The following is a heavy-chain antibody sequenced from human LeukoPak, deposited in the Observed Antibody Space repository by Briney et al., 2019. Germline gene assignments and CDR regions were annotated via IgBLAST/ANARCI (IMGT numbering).Heavy chain of an antibody. CDR3: ARELSSGWTYSYYYYYMDV. Sequence: SETLSLTCTVSGGSISSSSYYWGWIRQPPGKGLEWIGSTYYSGSTYYNPSLKSRVTISVDTSKNQFSLKLSSVTAADTAVYYCARELSSGWTYSYYYYYMDVWGKGTTVTISS. D-gene: IGHD6-19*01. CDR1: GGSISSSSYY. V-gene: IGHV4-39*07. CDR2: TYYSGST. J-gene: IGHJ6*03.